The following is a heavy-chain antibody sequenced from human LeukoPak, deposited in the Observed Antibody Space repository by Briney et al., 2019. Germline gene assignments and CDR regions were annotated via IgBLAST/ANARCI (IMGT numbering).Heavy chain of an antibody. D-gene: IGHD3-16*02. V-gene: IGHV7-4-1*02. Sequence: ASVKVSCKASGYTFTSYAMNWVRQAPGQGLEWMGWINTNTGNPTYAQGFTGRFVFSLDTSVSTAYLQISSLKAEDTAVYYCARETLVWGSYRPPLDYWGQGTLVTVSS. CDR2: INTNTGNP. CDR1: GYTFTSYA. CDR3: ARETLVWGSYRPPLDY. J-gene: IGHJ4*02.